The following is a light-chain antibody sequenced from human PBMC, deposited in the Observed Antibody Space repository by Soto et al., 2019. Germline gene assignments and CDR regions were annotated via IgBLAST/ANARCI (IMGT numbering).Light chain of an antibody. V-gene: IGLV2-14*01. CDR2: DVN. J-gene: IGLJ1*01. Sequence: QSALTQPASVSGSPGQSITISCTGNSSDVGGYNYVSWYQQHPGKAPKLMIHDVNNRPSGASDRFSGSKSGNTASLTISGLQAEDEADYYCSSYTSSSALQYVFGTGTKVTAL. CDR1: SSDVGGYNY. CDR3: SSYTSSSALQYV.